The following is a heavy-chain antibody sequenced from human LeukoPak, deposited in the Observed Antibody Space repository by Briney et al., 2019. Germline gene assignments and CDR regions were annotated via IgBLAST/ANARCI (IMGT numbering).Heavy chain of an antibody. CDR1: GFTFSSYW. V-gene: IGHV3-74*01. D-gene: IGHD4-23*01. CDR2: IHSDGSGA. CDR3: AKTAKPTTVVTHYYFDY. Sequence: GGSLRLSCAASGFTFSSYWMNWVRQAPGKGLVCVSHIHSDGSGANYADSVKGRFTISRDNSKNTLYLQMNSLRAEDTAVYYCAKTAKPTTVVTHYYFDYWGQGTLVTVSS. J-gene: IGHJ4*02.